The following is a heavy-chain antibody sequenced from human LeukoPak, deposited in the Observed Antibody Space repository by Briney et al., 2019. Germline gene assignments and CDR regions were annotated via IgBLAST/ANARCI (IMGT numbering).Heavy chain of an antibody. Sequence: ASVKVSCKASGYTFTGYYIHWGRQAPGQGLGWMGWINPNSGGTNYAQKFQGRVTMTRDTSISTAYMELSRLRSDDTAVYYCARGGTYSSSWTWDYWGQGTLVTVSS. CDR1: GYTFTGYY. CDR2: INPNSGGT. D-gene: IGHD6-13*01. V-gene: IGHV1-2*02. J-gene: IGHJ4*02. CDR3: ARGGTYSSSWTWDY.